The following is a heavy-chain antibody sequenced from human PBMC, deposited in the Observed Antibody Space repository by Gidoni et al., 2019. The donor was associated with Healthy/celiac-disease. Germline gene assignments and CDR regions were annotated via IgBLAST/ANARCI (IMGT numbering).Heavy chain of an antibody. CDR2: INHSGST. V-gene: IGHV4-34*01. J-gene: IGHJ6*02. CDR3: ARGGAAAFYYYYYGMDV. CDR1: GGSFSGYY. Sequence: QVQLQQWGAGLLKPSETLSLTCAVYGGSFSGYYWSWIRQPPGKGLEWIGEINHSGSTNYNPSLKSRVTISVDTSKNQFSLKLSSVTAADTAVYYCARGGAAAFYYYYYGMDVWGQGTTVTVSS. D-gene: IGHD6-13*01.